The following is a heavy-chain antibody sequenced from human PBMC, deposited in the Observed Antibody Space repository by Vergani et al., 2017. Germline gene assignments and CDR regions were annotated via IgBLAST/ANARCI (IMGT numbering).Heavy chain of an antibody. Sequence: EVQLVESGGGLVQPGFTFSSYSMNWVRQAPGKGLEWVSYITSSSTTIYYADSVKGRFTISRDNAKNSLSLQMNSLRDEDTAVYYCARGPPTYDSSAYYYYWGQGTLVTVSS. CDR1: FTFSSYS. CDR3: ARGPPTYDSSAYYYY. V-gene: IGHV3-48*02. J-gene: IGHJ4*02. CDR2: ITSSSTTI. D-gene: IGHD3-22*01.